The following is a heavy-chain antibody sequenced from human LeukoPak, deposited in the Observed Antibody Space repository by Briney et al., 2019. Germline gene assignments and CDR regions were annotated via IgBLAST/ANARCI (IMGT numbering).Heavy chain of an antibody. CDR1: GGSFSGYY. D-gene: IGHD3-3*01. J-gene: IGHJ4*02. V-gene: IGHV4-34*01. CDR2: INHSGST. Sequence: SETLSLTCAVYGGSFSGYYWSWIRQPPGKGLEWIGEINHSGSTNYNPSLKSRVTISVDTSKNQFSLKLSSVTAADTAVYYCARGPNYDFWSGYYRNLLFDYWGQGTLVTVPS. CDR3: ARGPNYDFWSGYYRNLLFDY.